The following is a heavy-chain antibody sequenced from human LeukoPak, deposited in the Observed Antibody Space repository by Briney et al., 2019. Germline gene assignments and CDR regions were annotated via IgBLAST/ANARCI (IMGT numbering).Heavy chain of an antibody. CDR2: FSYSGST. J-gene: IGHJ4*02. CDR3: AGEEGRYYDTSGLFDY. D-gene: IGHD3-22*01. CDR1: GGSISSTSYY. Sequence: PSETLSLTCTVSGGSISSTSYYWGWIRQPPGKELECIGSFSYSGSTYYNPSLKSRVTISVDTSKNQFSLKLSSVTAADTAVFYCAGEEGRYYDTSGLFDYWGQGTLVTVSS. V-gene: IGHV4-39*07.